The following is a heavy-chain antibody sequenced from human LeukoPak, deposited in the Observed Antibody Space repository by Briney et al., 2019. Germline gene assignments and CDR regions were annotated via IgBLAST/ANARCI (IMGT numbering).Heavy chain of an antibody. CDR1: GGSISDYY. CDR2: IYYSRTT. D-gene: IGHD6-13*01. CDR3: ARGYSSSWYYFDY. Sequence: SETLSLTCTFFGGSISDYYWPWIRQPPAKGLEWIGYIYYSRTTNSNPPLKSRVTMSVDTSKNQFSLKLSSVTAADTAVYYCARGYSSSWYYFDYWGRGTLVTVSS. J-gene: IGHJ4*02. V-gene: IGHV4-59*01.